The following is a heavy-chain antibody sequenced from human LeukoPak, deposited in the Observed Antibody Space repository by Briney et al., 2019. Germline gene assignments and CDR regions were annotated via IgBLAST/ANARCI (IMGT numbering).Heavy chain of an antibody. Sequence: SETLSLTCTVSGGSISSYYWSWIRQPPGKGLEWIGYIYYSGSTNYNPSLKSRVTISIDRSKNQIALELSSVTAADTAVYYCAREIVGGFNPGAYWGQGTLVTVSS. J-gene: IGHJ4*02. V-gene: IGHV4-59*12. CDR1: GGSISSYY. D-gene: IGHD1-14*01. CDR2: IYYSGST. CDR3: AREIVGGFNPGAY.